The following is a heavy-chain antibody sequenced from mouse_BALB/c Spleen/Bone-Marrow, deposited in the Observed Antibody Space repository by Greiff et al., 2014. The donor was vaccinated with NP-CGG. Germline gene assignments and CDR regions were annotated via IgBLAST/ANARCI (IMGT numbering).Heavy chain of an antibody. Sequence: VQLQQPGGGLVQPGGSLKLSCAASGFDFSRYWMSWVRQAPGKGLGWIGEINPDSSTINYTPSLKDKFIISRDNAKNTLYLQMSKVRSEDTALYYCALLGYYGYFYVWGAGTTVPVPS. D-gene: IGHD2-2*01. V-gene: IGHV4-1*02. J-gene: IGHJ1*01. CDR2: INPDSSTI. CDR3: ALLGYYGYFYV. CDR1: GFDFSRYW.